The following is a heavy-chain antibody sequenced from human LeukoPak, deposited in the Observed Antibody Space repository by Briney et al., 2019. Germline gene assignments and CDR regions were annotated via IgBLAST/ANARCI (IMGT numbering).Heavy chain of an antibody. D-gene: IGHD2-2*01. J-gene: IGHJ3*02. Sequence: EASVKISCKASGYTFTDYYMHWVQQAPGKGLEWMGLVDPEDGKTIYAEKFQGRVTITADTSTDTAYMELSSLRSEDTAVYYCARDRCSSTSCYNRAFDIWGQGTMVTVSS. V-gene: IGHV1-69-2*01. CDR3: ARDRCSSTSCYNRAFDI. CDR1: GYTFTDYY. CDR2: VDPEDGKT.